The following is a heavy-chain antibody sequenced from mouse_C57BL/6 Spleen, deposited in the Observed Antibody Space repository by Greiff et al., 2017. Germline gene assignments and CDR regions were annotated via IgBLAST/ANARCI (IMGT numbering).Heavy chain of an antibody. V-gene: IGHV6-3*01. CDR1: GFTFSNYW. D-gene: IGHD2-2*01. CDR2: IRLKSDNYAT. CDR3: TRDYGYDGFAY. Sequence: EVQGVESGGGLVQPGGSMKLSCVASGFTFSNYWMNWVRQSPEKGLEWVAQIRLKSDNYATHYAESVKGRFTISRDDSKSSVYLQMNNLRAEDTGIYYCTRDYGYDGFAYWGQGTLVTVSA. J-gene: IGHJ3*01.